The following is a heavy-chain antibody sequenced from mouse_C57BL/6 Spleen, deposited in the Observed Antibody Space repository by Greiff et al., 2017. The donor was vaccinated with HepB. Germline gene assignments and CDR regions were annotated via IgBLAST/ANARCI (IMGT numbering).Heavy chain of an antibody. V-gene: IGHV2-9-1*01. CDR3: ARKGFYDYDPYWYFDV. CDR1: GFSLTSYA. D-gene: IGHD2-4*01. CDR2: IWTGGGT. Sequence: VKLEESGPGLVAPSQSLSITCTVSGFSLTSYAISWVRQPPGKGLEWLGVIWTGGGTNYNSALKSRLSISKDNSKSQVFLKMNSLQTDDTARYYCARKGFYDYDPYWYFDVWGTGTTVTVSS. J-gene: IGHJ1*03.